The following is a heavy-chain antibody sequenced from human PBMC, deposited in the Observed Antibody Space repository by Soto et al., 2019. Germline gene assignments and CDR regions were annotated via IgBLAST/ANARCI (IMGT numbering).Heavy chain of an antibody. CDR2: ISYDGSNK. Sequence: GGSLRLSCAASGFTFSSYAMHWVRQAPGKGLEWVAVISYDGSNKYYADSVKGRFTISRDNSKNTLYLQMNSLRAEDTAVYYCAREAYSYGPPVFDYWGQGTLVT. D-gene: IGHD5-18*01. CDR3: AREAYSYGPPVFDY. CDR1: GFTFSSYA. J-gene: IGHJ4*02. V-gene: IGHV3-30-3*01.